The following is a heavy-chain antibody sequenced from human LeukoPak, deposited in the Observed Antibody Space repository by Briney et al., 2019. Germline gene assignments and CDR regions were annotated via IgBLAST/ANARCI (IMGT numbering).Heavy chain of an antibody. Sequence: GASVKVSCKASGYTFTGYYMHWARQAPGLGLEWMGWINPNSGGTNYAQKFQGRVTMTRDTSISTAYMELSRLRSDDTAVYYCAREPTVSSWFDPWGQGTLVTVSS. V-gene: IGHV1-2*02. CDR1: GYTFTGYY. J-gene: IGHJ5*02. CDR3: AREPTVSSWFDP. D-gene: IGHD4-11*01. CDR2: INPNSGGT.